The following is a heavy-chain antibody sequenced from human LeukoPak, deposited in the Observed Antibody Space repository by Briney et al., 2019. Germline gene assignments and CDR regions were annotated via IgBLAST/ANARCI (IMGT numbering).Heavy chain of an antibody. CDR1: GFTFSSYS. CDR2: ISSSSSYI. Sequence: GGSLRLSCAASGFTFSSYSMNWDSQAPGKGLEWVSSISSSSSYIYYADSMEGRFTISRDNAKDSLYLQMNSLGAEDTAVYYWARHELLGWCDPWGQGTLGTVSS. D-gene: IGHD2-15*01. J-gene: IGHJ5*02. V-gene: IGHV3-21*01. CDR3: ARHELLGWCDP.